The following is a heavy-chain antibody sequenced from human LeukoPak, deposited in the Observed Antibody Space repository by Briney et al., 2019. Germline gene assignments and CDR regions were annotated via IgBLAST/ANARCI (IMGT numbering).Heavy chain of an antibody. J-gene: IGHJ6*02. CDR3: ARDTTITGDAYYYYYGMDV. V-gene: IGHV1-46*01. CDR1: GYTFTSYS. CDR2: INPSGGST. Sequence: GASVKVSSKASGYTFTSYSMHWVRQAPGQGLEWMGLINPSGGSTSYAQKFQGRVTMTRDTSTSTVYMELSSLRSEDTAVYYCARDTTITGDAYYYYYGMDVWGQGTTVTVSS. D-gene: IGHD7-27*01.